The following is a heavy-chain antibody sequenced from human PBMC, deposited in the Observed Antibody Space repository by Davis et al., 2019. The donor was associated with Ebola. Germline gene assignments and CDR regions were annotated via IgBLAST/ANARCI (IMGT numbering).Heavy chain of an antibody. CDR2: ISYDGSNK. J-gene: IGHJ4*02. V-gene: IGHV3-30-3*01. CDR1: GFTFSSYA. Sequence: PGGSLRLSCAASGFTFSSYAMHWVRQAPGKGLEWVAVISYDGSNKYYADSVKGRFTISRDNSKNTLYLQMNSLRAEDTAVYYCAREGPEITMIVVALGAFDYWGQGTLVTVSS. CDR3: AREGPEITMIVVALGAFDY. D-gene: IGHD3-22*01.